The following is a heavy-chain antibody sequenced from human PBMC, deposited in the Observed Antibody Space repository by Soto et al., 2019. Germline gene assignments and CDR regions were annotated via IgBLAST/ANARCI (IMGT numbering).Heavy chain of an antibody. V-gene: IGHV3-23*01. J-gene: IGHJ4*02. D-gene: IGHD1-26*01. CDR3: AALGGSYRYFDY. CDR1: GFTFSSYA. Sequence: EVPLLESGGGLVQPGGSLRLSCAASGFTFSSYAMSWVRQAPGKGLEWVSAISGSGGSTYYADSVKGRFTISRDNSKNTLYLQMNSLRAEDTAVYYCAALGGSYRYFDYWGQGTLVTVSS. CDR2: ISGSGGST.